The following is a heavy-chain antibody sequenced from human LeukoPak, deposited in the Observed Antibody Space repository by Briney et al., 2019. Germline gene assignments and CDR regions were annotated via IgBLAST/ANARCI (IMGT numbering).Heavy chain of an antibody. CDR3: ATFGIVVVPAAMPNNWFDP. Sequence: PSETLSLTCAVYGGSFSSYYWSWIRQPPGKGLEWIGEINHSGSTNYNPSLKSRVTISVDTSKNQFSLKLSSVTAADTAVYYCATFGIVVVPAAMPNNWFDPWGQGTLVTVSS. V-gene: IGHV4-34*01. J-gene: IGHJ5*02. D-gene: IGHD2-2*01. CDR1: GGSFSSYY. CDR2: INHSGST.